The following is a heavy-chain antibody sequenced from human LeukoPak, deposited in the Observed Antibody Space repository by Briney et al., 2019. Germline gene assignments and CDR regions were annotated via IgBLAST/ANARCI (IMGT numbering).Heavy chain of an antibody. D-gene: IGHD3-10*01. CDR3: ARRRGVWFGEGVGYYYYYYMDV. V-gene: IGHV4-39*07. CDR1: GGSINTPNYY. J-gene: IGHJ6*03. CDR2: IFYSGGT. Sequence: PSETLSLTCTVSGGSINTPNYYWGWIRQTPGKGLEWIGNIFYSGGTYYSPSLTSRVTISLDTSRNQFSLKLNSVTAADTAVYYCARRRGVWFGEGVGYYYYYYMDVWGKGTTVTISS.